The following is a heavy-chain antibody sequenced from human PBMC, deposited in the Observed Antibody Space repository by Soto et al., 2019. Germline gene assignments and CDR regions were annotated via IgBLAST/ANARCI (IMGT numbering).Heavy chain of an antibody. Sequence: QGQLVQSGAEVKKPGSSVKISCKASGGSFSSYVISWIRQAPGQGLEWMGGIIPVSNAANYAQKFQDRVMMSEDKSTSTAYMELRSLRSEDTAIYYCAQETYYMHSRDYHSYDPGGQGTLVTVSS. V-gene: IGHV1-69*06. CDR1: GGSFSSYV. D-gene: IGHD3-22*01. CDR3: AQETYYMHSRDYHSYDP. J-gene: IGHJ5*02. CDR2: IIPVSNAA.